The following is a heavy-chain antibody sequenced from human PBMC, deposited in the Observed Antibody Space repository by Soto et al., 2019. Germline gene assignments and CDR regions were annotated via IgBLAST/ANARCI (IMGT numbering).Heavy chain of an antibody. CDR1: GFTFSDYA. CDR3: AKGGRQGLVTSDFNY. J-gene: IGHJ4*02. V-gene: IGHV3-30*18. D-gene: IGHD6-19*01. Sequence: VQLVESGGGVVQPGRSLRLSCAASGFTFSDYAMHWVRQAPGKGLEWVAVVSHDGRNTHYADSVKGRFTISRDSSKNTVSREMTSLRAEDTAVYYGAKGGRQGLVTSDFNYWGQGALVTVSS. CDR2: VSHDGRNT.